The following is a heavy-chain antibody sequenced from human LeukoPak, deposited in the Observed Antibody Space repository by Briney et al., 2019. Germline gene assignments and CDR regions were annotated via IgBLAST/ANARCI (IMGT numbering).Heavy chain of an antibody. CDR2: ISAYNGNT. CDR3: SRGGPRYEGFDP. Sequence: ASVKVSCKASVYTFTIYGISGVRQAPGQGREWMGWISAYNGNTNNAQKLQGRVTMTTDTSTRTAYIELRRLRDDDTAVYYWSRGGPRYEGFDPWGQGTLVTVSS. CDR1: VYTFTIYG. V-gene: IGHV1-18*01. D-gene: IGHD3-3*01. J-gene: IGHJ5*02.